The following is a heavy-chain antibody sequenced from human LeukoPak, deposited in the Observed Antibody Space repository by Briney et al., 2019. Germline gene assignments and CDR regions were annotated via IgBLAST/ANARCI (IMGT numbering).Heavy chain of an antibody. J-gene: IGHJ4*02. CDR2: ISGSGGST. CDR1: GFTFSSYA. CDR3: AKDRFASGDFDY. V-gene: IGHV3-23*01. Sequence: GGSLRLSCAASGFTFSSYATSWVRQPPGKGLEWVSAISGSGGSTYYADSVKGRFTISRDNSKNTLYLQMNSLRAEDTAVYYFAKDRFASGDFDYWGQGTLVTVSS. D-gene: IGHD1-26*01.